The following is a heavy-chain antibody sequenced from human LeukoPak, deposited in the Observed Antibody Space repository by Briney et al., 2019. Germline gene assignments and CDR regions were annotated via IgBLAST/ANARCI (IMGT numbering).Heavy chain of an antibody. V-gene: IGHV3-7*01. CDR3: ATDRGWRTSGYYLYYFEY. D-gene: IGHD3-3*01. Sequence: GGSLRLSCAASEFTFSSYSMNWVRQAPGKGPEWVASIKHDGSEKYYVDSVRGRFTISRDNTMNSLYLQMSSLRAEDTAVYYCATDRGWRTSGYYLYYFEYWGQGTLVTFSS. J-gene: IGHJ4*02. CDR1: EFTFSSYS. CDR2: IKHDGSEK.